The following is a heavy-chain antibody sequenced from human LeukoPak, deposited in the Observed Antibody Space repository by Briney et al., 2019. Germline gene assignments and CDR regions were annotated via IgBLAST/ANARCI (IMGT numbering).Heavy chain of an antibody. Sequence: SETLSLTCTVSGGSISSYYWSWIRQPAGKGLEWIGRIYTSGSTNYNPSLKSRVTMSVDTSKNQFSLKLSSVTAADTAVYYCARVGSYYVSSGYYNWFDPWGQGTLVTVSS. D-gene: IGHD3-22*01. CDR2: IYTSGST. V-gene: IGHV4-4*07. J-gene: IGHJ5*02. CDR1: GGSISSYY. CDR3: ARVGSYYVSSGYYNWFDP.